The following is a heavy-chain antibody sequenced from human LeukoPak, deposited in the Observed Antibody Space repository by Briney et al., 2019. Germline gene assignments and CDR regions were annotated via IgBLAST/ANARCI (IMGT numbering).Heavy chain of an antibody. CDR1: GFTFSTYE. J-gene: IGHJ4*02. Sequence: GGSLRLSCAASGFTFSTYEMNWVRQAPGKGLEWVSYISSSGNTIYYADSVKGRLTISRENAKSSLYLQMNSLRAEDTALYFCATDLSYWGQGTLVTVSS. V-gene: IGHV3-48*03. CDR2: ISSSGNTI. CDR3: ATDLSY.